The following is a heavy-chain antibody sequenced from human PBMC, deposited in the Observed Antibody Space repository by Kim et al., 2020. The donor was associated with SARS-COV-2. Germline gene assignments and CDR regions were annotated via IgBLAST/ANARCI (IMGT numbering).Heavy chain of an antibody. V-gene: IGHV4-34*01. D-gene: IGHD5-18*01. J-gene: IGHJ6*02. Sequence: SETLSLTCAVYGGSFSGYYWSWIRQPPGKGLEWIGEINHSGSTNYNPSLKSRVTISVDTSKNQFSLKLSSVTAADTAVYYCARGWRGYSYGSSGMDVWGQGTTVTVSS. CDR3: ARGWRGYSYGSSGMDV. CDR1: GGSFSGYY. CDR2: INHSGST.